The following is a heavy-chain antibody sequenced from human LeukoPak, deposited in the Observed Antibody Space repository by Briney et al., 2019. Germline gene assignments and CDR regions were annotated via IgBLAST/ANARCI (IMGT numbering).Heavy chain of an antibody. CDR1: GFTVSSNY. CDR2: IYSGGNI. J-gene: IGHJ4*02. V-gene: IGHV3-53*01. CDR3: ARDRGDYYFDY. D-gene: IGHD2-21*02. Sequence: GGSLRLSCAASGFTVSSNYMSWVRQAPGKGLEWVSVIYSGGNIYYGDSVKGRFTISRDNSKNTLYLQMNSLRAEDTAVYHCARDRGDYYFDYWGQGILVTVSS.